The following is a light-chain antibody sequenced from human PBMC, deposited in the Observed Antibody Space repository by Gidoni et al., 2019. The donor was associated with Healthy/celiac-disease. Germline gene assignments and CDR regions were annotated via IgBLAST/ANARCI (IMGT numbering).Light chain of an antibody. J-gene: IGKJ3*01. V-gene: IGKV1-39*01. CDR1: QSISSY. CDR3: QQSYRTPQT. Sequence: DIQMTQSPSSLSASVGDRVTITCRASQSISSYLNWYQQKPGKAPQLLIYAASSLQSGVPSRFSGSGSGTDFTLTISSLQPEDFATYYCQQSYRTPQTFXPXTKVDIK. CDR2: AAS.